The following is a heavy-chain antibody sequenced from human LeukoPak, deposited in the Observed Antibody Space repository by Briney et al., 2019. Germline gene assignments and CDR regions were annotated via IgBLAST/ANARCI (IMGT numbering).Heavy chain of an antibody. CDR1: GFTFSSSA. V-gene: IGHV3-23*01. D-gene: IGHD3-10*01. J-gene: IGHJ3*02. CDR3: ARDSETNLNYYGSGSYYIPDAFDI. CDR2: ISGSGGAT. Sequence: PGGSLRLSCAASGFTFSSSAMTWVRQAPGKGLQWVSCISGSGGATYYADSVKGRFTISRDNSKNTLFLQMNSLRVEDTAVYYCARDSETNLNYYGSGSYYIPDAFDIWGQGTMVTVSS.